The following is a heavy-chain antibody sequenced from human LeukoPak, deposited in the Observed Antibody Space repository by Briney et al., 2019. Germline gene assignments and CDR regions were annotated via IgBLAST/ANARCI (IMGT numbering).Heavy chain of an antibody. CDR3: AATGYSSGWYGY. Sequence: GGSLRLSCAASGFTFSCYAMSWVRQAPGKGLEWVSAISGSGGSTYYADSVKGRFTISRDNSKNTLYLQMSSLRAEDTAVYYCAATGYSSGWYGYWGQGTLVTVSS. CDR1: GFTFSCYA. D-gene: IGHD6-19*01. J-gene: IGHJ4*02. V-gene: IGHV3-23*01. CDR2: ISGSGGST.